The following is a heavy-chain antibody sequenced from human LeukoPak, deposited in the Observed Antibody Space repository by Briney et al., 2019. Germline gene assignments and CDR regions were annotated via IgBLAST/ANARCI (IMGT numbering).Heavy chain of an antibody. CDR1: GYTFSSYD. V-gene: IGHV1-8*03. Sequence: GASVKVSCKASGYTFSSYDINWVRQAAGQGLEWMGWMNPNSGNTAYAQKFQGRVTITRNTSISTAYMELSSLRSEDTAVYYCADLVYCSSSSCYEPFNQTWGQGTLVTVSP. J-gene: IGHJ4*02. CDR3: ADLVYCSSSSCYEPFNQT. CDR2: MNPNSGNT. D-gene: IGHD2-2*01.